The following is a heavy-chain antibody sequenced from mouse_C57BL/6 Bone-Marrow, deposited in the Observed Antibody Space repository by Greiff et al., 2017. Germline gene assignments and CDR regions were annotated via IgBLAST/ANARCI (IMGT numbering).Heavy chain of an antibody. CDR3: TRDNYGPYAMDY. D-gene: IGHD1-1*01. V-gene: IGHV5-9-1*02. CDR2: ISSGGDYI. Sequence: EVKLVESGEGLVKPGGSLKLSCAASGFTFSSYAMSWVRQTPEKRLEWVAYISSGGDYIYYADTVKGRFTISRDNARNTLYLQMSSLKSEDTAMYYCTRDNYGPYAMDYWGQGTSVTVSS. CDR1: GFTFSSYA. J-gene: IGHJ4*01.